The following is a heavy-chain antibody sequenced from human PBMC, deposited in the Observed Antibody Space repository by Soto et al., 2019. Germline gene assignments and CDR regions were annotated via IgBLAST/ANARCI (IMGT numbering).Heavy chain of an antibody. V-gene: IGHV5-51*01. CDR2: IYPGDSDT. Sequence: GESLKISCKGSGYSFTNYWIGWVRQMPGKDLEWMGIIYPGDSDTRYSPSFRGQVTISADKSLRTAYLQWTSLKASDTALYYCARTRSFTLGFYYDGMDVWGQGTTVTVSS. CDR1: GYSFTNYW. D-gene: IGHD6-6*01. J-gene: IGHJ6*02. CDR3: ARTRSFTLGFYYDGMDV.